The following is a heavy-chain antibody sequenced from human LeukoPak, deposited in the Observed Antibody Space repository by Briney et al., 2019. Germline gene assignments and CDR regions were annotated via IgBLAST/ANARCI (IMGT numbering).Heavy chain of an antibody. D-gene: IGHD2-2*01. CDR1: GGSIDSYY. Sequence: SETLSLTCTVSGGSIDSYYWSWIRQPPGRGLEWIGYIYYTGSTEYHPSLKSRVTISLDTSKNQFSLKLTSVTAADTAVYYCARVYQSAEYYFDYWGQGNLVSVSS. V-gene: IGHV4-59*01. CDR2: IYYTGST. CDR3: ARVYQSAEYYFDY. J-gene: IGHJ4*02.